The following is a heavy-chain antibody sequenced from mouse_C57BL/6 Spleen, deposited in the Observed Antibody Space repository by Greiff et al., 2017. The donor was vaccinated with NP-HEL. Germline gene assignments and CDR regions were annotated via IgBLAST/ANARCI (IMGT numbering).Heavy chain of an antibody. Sequence: QVQLQQPGAELVRPGSSVKLSCKASGYTFTSYWLHWVKQRPIQGLEWIGNIDPSDSETHYNQKFKDKATLTVDKSSSTAYMQVSSLTSEDSAVYYCARGGVITTVVANYAMDYWGQGTSVTVSS. CDR1: GYTFTSYW. CDR2: IDPSDSET. CDR3: ARGGVITTVVANYAMDY. D-gene: IGHD1-1*01. V-gene: IGHV1-52*01. J-gene: IGHJ4*01.